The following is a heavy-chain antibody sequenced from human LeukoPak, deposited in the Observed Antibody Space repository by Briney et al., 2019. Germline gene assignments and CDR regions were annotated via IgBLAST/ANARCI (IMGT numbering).Heavy chain of an antibody. CDR3: ARDPARLYVWGSYRPDAFDI. V-gene: IGHV3-30-3*01. CDR1: GFTFSSYA. CDR2: ISYDGSNK. Sequence: PGRSLRLSCAVSGFTFSSYAMHWVRQAPGKGLEWVAVISYDGSNKYYADSVKGRFTISRDNSKNTLYLQMNSLRAEDTAVYYCARDPARLYVWGSYRPDAFDIWGQGTMVTVSS. J-gene: IGHJ3*02. D-gene: IGHD3-16*02.